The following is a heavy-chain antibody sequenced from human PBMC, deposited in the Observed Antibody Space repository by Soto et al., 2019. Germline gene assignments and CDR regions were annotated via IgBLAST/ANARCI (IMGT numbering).Heavy chain of an antibody. D-gene: IGHD3-16*01. CDR2: ISPSTSST. Sequence: GGSLRLSCAASGFTFSDYSMSWIRQAPGKGLEWVSYISPSTSSTNYADSVKGRFTISRDNAKNSLYLQMNSLRVEDTAVYYCARLPFPWGWFDPWGQGTLVTV. V-gene: IGHV3-11*03. J-gene: IGHJ5*02. CDR1: GFTFSDYS. CDR3: ARLPFPWGWFDP.